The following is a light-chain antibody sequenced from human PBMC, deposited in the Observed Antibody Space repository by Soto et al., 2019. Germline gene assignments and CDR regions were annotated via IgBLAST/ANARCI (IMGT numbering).Light chain of an antibody. Sequence: EIVLTQSPATLSLSPGERATLSCRASQSVSSYLAWYQQKPGQAPRLLIYDASNRATGIPARFSGSGSGTDFPLTISSLEPEEFAVNYYQQRSNWPITFGQGTRLEIK. J-gene: IGKJ5*01. V-gene: IGKV3-11*01. CDR1: QSVSSY. CDR2: DAS. CDR3: QQRSNWPIT.